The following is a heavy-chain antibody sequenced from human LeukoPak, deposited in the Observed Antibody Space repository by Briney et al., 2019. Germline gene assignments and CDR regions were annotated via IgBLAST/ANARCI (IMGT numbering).Heavy chain of an antibody. J-gene: IGHJ5*02. CDR2: SNPNNGGA. CDR3: AREVGYSTSWYGRFDP. V-gene: IGHV1-2*06. Sequence: ASVKVSCKASGYTLTGHYVHWVRQAPGQGLEWMGRSNPNNGGADYAQNFQGRVTITSDTSSSTVYMELPRLRSDDTAVYYCAREVGYSTSWYGRFDPWGQGTLVTVSS. CDR1: GYTLTGHY. D-gene: IGHD2-2*01.